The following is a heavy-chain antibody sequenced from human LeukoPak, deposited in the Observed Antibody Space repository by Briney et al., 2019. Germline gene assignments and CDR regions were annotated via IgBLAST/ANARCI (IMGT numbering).Heavy chain of an antibody. CDR3: AKGVVSIAVAGLGYFDY. V-gene: IGHV3-30*18. Sequence: SGGSLRLSCAASGFTFSSYGMHWVRQAPGKGLEWVTFISYDGSNKYYADSVKGRFTISRDNSKNTLYLQTNSLRAEDTAVYYCAKGVVSIAVAGLGYFDYWGQGTLVTVSS. D-gene: IGHD6-13*01. CDR2: ISYDGSNK. CDR1: GFTFSSYG. J-gene: IGHJ4*02.